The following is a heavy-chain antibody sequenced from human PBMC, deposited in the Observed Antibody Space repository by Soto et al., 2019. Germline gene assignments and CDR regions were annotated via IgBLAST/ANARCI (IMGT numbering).Heavy chain of an antibody. J-gene: IGHJ4*02. CDR1: GFIFSEST. CDR2: VSTSGRST. Sequence: GGSLRLTCSASGFIFSESTIYWVRQVPGKGLEAISAVSTSGRSTYYADSVKDRFTISRDNSKNTLFLQMGSLRPEDTAIYYCVKQAHGLDGVAFDYWGQGTQVTVSS. D-gene: IGHD2-15*01. V-gene: IGHV3-64D*06. CDR3: VKQAHGLDGVAFDY.